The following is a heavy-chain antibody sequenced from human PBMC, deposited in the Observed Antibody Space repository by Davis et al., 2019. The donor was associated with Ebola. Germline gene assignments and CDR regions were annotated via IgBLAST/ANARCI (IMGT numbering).Heavy chain of an antibody. Sequence: GESLKISCAASGFTFNAHSMNWVRQAPGKGLEWVSSITSGNSVSYADSLEGRFTISRDNAKNSLYLQMNSLRAEDTAVYYCARDGWVVGAVTGFDYWGQGTLVTVSS. V-gene: IGHV3-69-1*01. D-gene: IGHD1-26*01. CDR2: ITSGNSV. CDR3: ARDGWVVGAVTGFDY. CDR1: GFTFNAHS. J-gene: IGHJ4*02.